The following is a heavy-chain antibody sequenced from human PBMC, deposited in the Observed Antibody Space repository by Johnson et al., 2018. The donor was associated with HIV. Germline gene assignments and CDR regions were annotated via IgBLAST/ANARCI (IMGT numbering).Heavy chain of an antibody. Sequence: VQLVESGGGLVKPGGSLRLSCAASGFTFSAYYMSWIRQAPGKGLECLAYISSSGSSVYYTDSVKGRFTISRDNTKKLLYLQMNSLRAEDTAKYYCARDLYYYDSSSGAFDIWGQGTMVTVAS. CDR3: ARDLYYYDSSSGAFDI. CDR1: GFTFSAYY. V-gene: IGHV3-11*01. D-gene: IGHD3-22*01. J-gene: IGHJ3*02. CDR2: ISSSGSSV.